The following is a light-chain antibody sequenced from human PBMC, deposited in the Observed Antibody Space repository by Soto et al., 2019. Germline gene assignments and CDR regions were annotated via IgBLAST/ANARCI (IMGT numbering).Light chain of an antibody. V-gene: IGKV3-15*01. Sequence: EIVMTQSPATLSVSPGERATLSCRASQSVSSNLTWYQQKPGQAPRLLIYGASTRATGVPARFSGSGSGTEFTLTISSLQSEDSAVYYCQQYNDSGWTFGQGTKVEIK. CDR3: QQYNDSGWT. CDR1: QSVSSN. J-gene: IGKJ1*01. CDR2: GAS.